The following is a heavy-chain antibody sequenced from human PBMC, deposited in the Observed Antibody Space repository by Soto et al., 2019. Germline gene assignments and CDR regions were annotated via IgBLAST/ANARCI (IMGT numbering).Heavy chain of an antibody. CDR2: INHSGST. V-gene: IGHV4-34*01. CDR1: GGSFSGFY. CDR3: ARGYCTNGVCSAHYYYGMDV. D-gene: IGHD2-8*01. J-gene: IGHJ6*02. Sequence: SETLSLTCAVYGGSFSGFYWSWIRQPPGKGLEWIGEINHSGSTNYNPSLKSRVTISVDTSKNQFSLKLSSVTAADTAVYYCARGYCTNGVCSAHYYYGMDVWGQGTTVTVSS.